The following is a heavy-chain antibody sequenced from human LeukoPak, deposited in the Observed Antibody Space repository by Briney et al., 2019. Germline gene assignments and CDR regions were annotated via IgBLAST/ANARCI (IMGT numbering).Heavy chain of an antibody. V-gene: IGHV1-8*01. CDR3: ARGFRNYDFWSGYYTPVDV. CDR2: MNPNSGNT. Sequence: ASVKVSCKASGYTFTSYDINWARQATGQGLEWMGWMNPNSGNTGYAQKFQGRVTMTRNTSISTAYMELSSLRSEDTAVYYCARGFRNYDFWSGYYTPVDVWGKGTTVTVSS. CDR1: GYTFTSYD. D-gene: IGHD3-3*01. J-gene: IGHJ6*04.